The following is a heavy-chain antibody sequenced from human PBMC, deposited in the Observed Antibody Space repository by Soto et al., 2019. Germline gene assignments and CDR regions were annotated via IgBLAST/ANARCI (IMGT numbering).Heavy chain of an antibody. Sequence: ASVKVCRKASGYTFTSYGMHWVRQAPGQRLEWMGWINAGNGNTKYSQKFQGRVTITRDTSASTAYMELSSLRSEDTAVYYCALGLTYYSCMDVWRQETMVTVSS. V-gene: IGHV1-3*01. D-gene: IGHD3-16*01. CDR1: GYTFTSYG. CDR2: INAGNGNT. CDR3: ALGLTYYSCMDV. J-gene: IGHJ6*01.